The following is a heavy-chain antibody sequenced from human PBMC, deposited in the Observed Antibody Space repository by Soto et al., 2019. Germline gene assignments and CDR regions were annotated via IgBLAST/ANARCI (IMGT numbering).Heavy chain of an antibody. CDR1: GFSFTNAW. CDR3: ARPYGGKIGDALDL. J-gene: IGHJ3*01. CDR2: IKAQTDGATT. Sequence: EVPLVESGGGLVKPGGSLRLSCAASGFSFTNAWMTWVRQAPGKGLEWVGRIKAQTDGATTDYAAPVKGRFTISRDNSKNTLYLQMNSLRAEDTAVYYCARPYGGKIGDALDLWGQGTTVTVSS. D-gene: IGHD2-15*01. V-gene: IGHV3-15*01.